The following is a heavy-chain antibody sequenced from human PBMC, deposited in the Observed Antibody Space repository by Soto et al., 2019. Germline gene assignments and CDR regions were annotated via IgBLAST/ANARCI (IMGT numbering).Heavy chain of an antibody. V-gene: IGHV3-23*01. J-gene: IGHJ4*02. Sequence: GGSLRLSCAASGFTFSNYGMNWVRQTPGKGLEWVSAISGSGTSTYYADSVKGRFTISRDNSKNTLYLQMNSLRAEDTAIYYCAKDLSTYSGSYYVYFDYWGQGTLVTV. CDR3: AKDLSTYSGSYYVYFDY. D-gene: IGHD1-26*01. CDR1: GFTFSNYG. CDR2: ISGSGTST.